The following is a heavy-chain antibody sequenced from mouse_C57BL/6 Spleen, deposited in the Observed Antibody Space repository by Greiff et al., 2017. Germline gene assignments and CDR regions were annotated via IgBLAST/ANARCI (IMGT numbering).Heavy chain of an antibody. CDR2: IYPGSGNT. J-gene: IGHJ4*01. CDR1: GYTFTDYY. Sequence: QVQLQQSGAELVRPGASVKLSCKASGYTFTDYYINWVKQRPGQGLEWIARIYPGSGNTYYNEKFKGKATLTAEKSSSTAYMQLSSLTSEDSAVYFCATYYYGSSYLFYYAMDYWGQGTSVTVSS. V-gene: IGHV1-76*01. CDR3: ATYYYGSSYLFYYAMDY. D-gene: IGHD1-1*01.